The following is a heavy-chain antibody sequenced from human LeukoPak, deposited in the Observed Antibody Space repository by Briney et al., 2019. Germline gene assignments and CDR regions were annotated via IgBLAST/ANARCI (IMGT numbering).Heavy chain of an antibody. V-gene: IGHV3-23*01. CDR1: GFTFSSYA. D-gene: IGHD4-17*01. J-gene: IGHJ4*02. Sequence: GGSLRLSCAASGFTFSSYAMNWGRQAPGKGLEWVSAIRGSGGGTFYADSVKGRFTISRDNSKNTLYLQMNSLRAEDTAVYYRAKDPATVTNWGQGTLVTVSS. CDR2: IRGSGGGT. CDR3: AKDPATVTN.